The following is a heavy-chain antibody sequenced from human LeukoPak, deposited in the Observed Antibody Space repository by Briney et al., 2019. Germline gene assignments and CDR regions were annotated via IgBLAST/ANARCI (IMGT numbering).Heavy chain of an antibody. CDR2: ISSSGTTM. V-gene: IGHV3-11*01. CDR1: GSTFSDYY. Sequence: PGGSLRLSCAASGSTFSDYYMSWIRQTPGKGLEWVSYISSSGTTMEYAKSVKGRFTISRDNAKDSLYLQMNSLEAEDTAVYYCAKGHTYGMIWGQGTLV. CDR3: AKGHTYGMI. J-gene: IGHJ4*02. D-gene: IGHD2-8*01.